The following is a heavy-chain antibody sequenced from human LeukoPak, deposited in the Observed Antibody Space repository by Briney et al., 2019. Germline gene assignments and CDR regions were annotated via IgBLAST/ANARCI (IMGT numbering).Heavy chain of an antibody. CDR3: ARTRTDFVGYYFDY. J-gene: IGHJ4*02. CDR2: ISYDGSNK. CDR1: GFTFSSYW. Sequence: GGSLRLSCAASGFTFSSYWMHWVRQAPGKGLEWVAVISYDGSNKYYADSVKGRFTISRDNSKNTLYLQMNSLRAEDTAVYYCARTRTDFVGYYFDYWGQGTLATVSS. D-gene: IGHD3/OR15-3a*01. V-gene: IGHV3-30*03.